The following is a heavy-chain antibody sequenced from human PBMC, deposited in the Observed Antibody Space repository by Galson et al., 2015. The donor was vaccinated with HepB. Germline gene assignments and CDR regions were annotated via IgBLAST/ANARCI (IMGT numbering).Heavy chain of an antibody. CDR3: ARDTYYYDSSGPTGYFDY. CDR2: ISAYNGNT. CDR1: GYTFTSYG. J-gene: IGHJ4*02. V-gene: IGHV1-18*01. Sequence: SVKVSCKASGYTFTSYGISWVRQAPGQGLEWMGWISAYNGNTNYAQKLQGRVTMTTDTSTSTAYMELRSLRSDDTAVYYCARDTYYYDSSGPTGYFDYWGQGTLVTVSS. D-gene: IGHD3-22*01.